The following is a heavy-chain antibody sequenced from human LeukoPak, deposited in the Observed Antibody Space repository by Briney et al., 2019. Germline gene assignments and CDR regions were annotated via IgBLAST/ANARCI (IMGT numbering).Heavy chain of an antibody. CDR1: CYTFTSYG. Sequence: ASVKVSCKASCYTFTSYGISWVRQAPGQGLEWMGWISAYNGNTNYAQKLQGRVTMTTDTSTSTAYMELRSLRSDDTAVYYCARDQDYGDPEADFDYWGQGTLVTVSS. J-gene: IGHJ4*02. D-gene: IGHD4-17*01. V-gene: IGHV1-18*01. CDR2: ISAYNGNT. CDR3: ARDQDYGDPEADFDY.